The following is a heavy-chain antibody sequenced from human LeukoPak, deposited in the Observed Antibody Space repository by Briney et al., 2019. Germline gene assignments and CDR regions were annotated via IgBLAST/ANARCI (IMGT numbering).Heavy chain of an antibody. CDR2: ISGSGGST. V-gene: IGHV3-23*01. CDR1: GFTFSSYA. CDR3: ATYYYDSSGYFSEQEYFQH. J-gene: IGHJ1*01. D-gene: IGHD3-22*01. Sequence: GGSLRLSCAASGFTFSSYAMSWVRQAPGKGLEWVSAISGSGGSTYYADSVKGRFTISRDNAKNTLYLQMNSLRAEDTAVYDCATYYYDSSGYFSEQEYFQHWGQGALVTVSS.